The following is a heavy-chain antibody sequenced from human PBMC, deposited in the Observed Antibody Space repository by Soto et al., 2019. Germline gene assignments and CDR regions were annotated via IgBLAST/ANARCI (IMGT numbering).Heavy chain of an antibody. J-gene: IGHJ4*02. CDR3: ARALLLSTTQSFDY. Sequence: SETLSLTCTVSGGSISSYYWSWIRQPPGKGLEWVGYIYYSGSTNYNPSLTSRVTISVDTSKNQFSLKLSSVTAADTAVYYCARALLLSTTQSFDYWGQGTLVTVSS. CDR2: IYYSGST. V-gene: IGHV4-59*01. D-gene: IGHD1-1*01. CDR1: GGSISSYY.